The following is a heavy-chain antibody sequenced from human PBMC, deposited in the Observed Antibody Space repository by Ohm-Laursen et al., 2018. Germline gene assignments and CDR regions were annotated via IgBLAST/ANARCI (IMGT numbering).Heavy chain of an antibody. V-gene: IGHV4-39*01. CDR1: GGSISSSSYC. CDR2: IYYSGST. CDR3: ARAFWNGYNDAFDV. J-gene: IGHJ3*01. D-gene: IGHD3-3*01. Sequence: SETLSLTCSVSGGSISSSSYCWGWIRQPPGKGLEWIGNIYYSGSTYYNPSLRSRPTVSVNTSKTKFSLKLSFGTATDTAVYYCARAFWNGYNDAFDVWGQGTMVTVSS.